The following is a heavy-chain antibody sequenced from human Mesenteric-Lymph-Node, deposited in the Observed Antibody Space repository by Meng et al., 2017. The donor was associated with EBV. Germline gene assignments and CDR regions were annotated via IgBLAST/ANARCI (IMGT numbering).Heavy chain of an antibody. V-gene: IGHV4-30-4*01. CDR1: GGSISGSPYY. Sequence: QVQLQESGPGLVKPSQTLSLTCAVSGGSISGSPYYWSWIRQSPGKGLEWIGYSSGNTYYNPSLKSRVSISLDTSKNQFFLKLTSVTAADTAVYYCARGNYNFGQNFDYWGQGTLVTVSS. CDR2: YSSGNT. CDR3: ARGNYNFGQNFDY. D-gene: IGHD1-1*01. J-gene: IGHJ4*02.